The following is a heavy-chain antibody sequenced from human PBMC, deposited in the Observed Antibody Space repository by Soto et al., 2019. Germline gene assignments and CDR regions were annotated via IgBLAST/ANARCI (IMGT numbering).Heavy chain of an antibody. CDR2: IYYSGSS. V-gene: IGHV4-39*01. J-gene: IGHJ4*02. CDR3: ARHALREMGPGSLFDC. CDR1: HGSISGSSYY. Sequence: LQLQESGPGPVKPSETLSLTCTVSHGSISGSSYYWGWIRQPPGKGLEWIGSIYYSGSSYYNPSLKSRASISVGTSISQCSLRLSSVTATDTAVYYCARHALREMGPGSLFDCWGQGSLVTVSS. D-gene: IGHD1-26*01.